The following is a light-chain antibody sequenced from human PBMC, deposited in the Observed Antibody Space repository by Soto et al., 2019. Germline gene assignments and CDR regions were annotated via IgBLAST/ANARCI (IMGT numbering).Light chain of an antibody. J-gene: IGKJ4*01. CDR3: QQYGRSPPVT. Sequence: EIVLTQSPGTLSLSPGERATLSCRASQSISSSYLAWYQQKPGQAPRPLIYGTSSRATGIPDRFSGSGSGTDFTLTISRLEPEDFAVYYCQQYGRSPPVTFGGGTKVEIK. V-gene: IGKV3-20*01. CDR2: GTS. CDR1: QSISSSY.